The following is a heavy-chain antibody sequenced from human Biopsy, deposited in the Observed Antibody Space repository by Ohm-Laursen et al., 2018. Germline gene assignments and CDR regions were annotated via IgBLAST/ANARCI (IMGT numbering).Heavy chain of an antibody. J-gene: IGHJ5*02. CDR1: GGSFSGFF. CDR2: NKHNGST. CDR3: ARGLPRIAPMVRGRRTWFDP. V-gene: IGHV4-34*01. D-gene: IGHD3-10*01. Sequence: SETLSLTCTVYGGSFSGFFLGWVRPTPGEGLGGVWENKHNGSTTYKPSLDSRVATSADTSKNQFSLNLYSVTAADTAVYFCARGLPRIAPMVRGRRTWFDPWGQGTLVTVSS.